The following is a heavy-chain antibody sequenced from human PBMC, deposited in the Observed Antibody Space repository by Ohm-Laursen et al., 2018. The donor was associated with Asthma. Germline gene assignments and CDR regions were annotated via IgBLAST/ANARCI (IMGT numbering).Heavy chain of an antibody. D-gene: IGHD1-26*01. J-gene: IGHJ6*02. CDR1: GFTFSGYW. V-gene: IGHV3-30*18. Sequence: SSLRLSCAASGFTFSGYWMQWVRQAPGKGLEWVAVISYDGSNKYYADSVKGRFTISRDNSKNTLYLQMNSLRAEDTAVYYCAKYSGSYYHDYYGMDVWGQGTTVTVSS. CDR2: ISYDGSNK. CDR3: AKYSGSYYHDYYGMDV.